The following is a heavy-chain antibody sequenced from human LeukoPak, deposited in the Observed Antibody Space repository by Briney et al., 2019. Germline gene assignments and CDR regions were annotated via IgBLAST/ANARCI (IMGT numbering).Heavy chain of an antibody. CDR1: GFTFSSFG. D-gene: IGHD3-10*01. V-gene: IGHV3-30*02. CDR2: IRFDGSNK. CDR3: AKVSITMVRGANTVKSYYYYMDV. Sequence: GGSLRLSCGASGFTFSSFGMHWVRQAPGKGLEWVAFIRFDGSNKYYADSVKGRFTISRDNSKNTLYLQMNSLRAEDTAVYYCAKVSITMVRGANTVKSYYYYMDVWGKGTTVTISS. J-gene: IGHJ6*03.